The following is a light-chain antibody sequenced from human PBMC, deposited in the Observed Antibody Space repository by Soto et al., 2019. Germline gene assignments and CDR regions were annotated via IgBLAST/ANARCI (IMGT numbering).Light chain of an antibody. J-gene: IGKJ3*01. CDR2: GAS. Sequence: VVMTQSPGSLFMSPGERATLSCRASQSVTTNLAWYQQRPGQGPRLLIYGASTRATDIPARFSGSGSGTEFTLTISGLQSEDFATYYCQQYHDWPRTFGPGTKVEIK. CDR3: QQYHDWPRT. V-gene: IGKV3-15*01. CDR1: QSVTTN.